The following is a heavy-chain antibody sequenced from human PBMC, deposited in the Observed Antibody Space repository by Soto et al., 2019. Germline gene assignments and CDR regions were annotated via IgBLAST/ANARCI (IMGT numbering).Heavy chain of an antibody. D-gene: IGHD5-18*01. J-gene: IGHJ4*02. V-gene: IGHV3-23*01. Sequence: GGSLRLSCAASGFTFSRSAMNWVRQAPGKGLEWVSSISDNGARTFYADSVKGRFTISRDNSKNMLYLQMNSLRADDTAEYFCASQDDTYAGPLDFWGQGTRVTVAS. CDR2: ISDNGART. CDR3: ASQDDTYAGPLDF. CDR1: GFTFSRSA.